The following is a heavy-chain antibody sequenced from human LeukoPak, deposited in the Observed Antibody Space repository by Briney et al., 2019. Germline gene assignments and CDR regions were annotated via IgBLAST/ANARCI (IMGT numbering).Heavy chain of an antibody. Sequence: GASVKVSCKASGYTFTDYYMHWVRQAPGQGLEWMGWLNPNSGDTNYAQKFQGRVSMTRDSSISTAYMDLSDLRSDDTAVYSCARGRNIEMTTVSGGSDYWGQGTLVTVSS. J-gene: IGHJ4*02. CDR3: ARGRNIEMTTVSGGSDY. D-gene: IGHD5-24*01. CDR2: LNPNSGDT. CDR1: GYTFTDYY. V-gene: IGHV1-2*02.